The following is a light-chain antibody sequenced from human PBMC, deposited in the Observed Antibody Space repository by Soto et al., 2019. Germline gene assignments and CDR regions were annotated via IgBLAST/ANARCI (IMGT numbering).Light chain of an antibody. V-gene: IGKV3-20*01. CDR1: QSVSSNK. Sequence: ETVLTQSPATVSLSPGDRATLPCRASQSVSSNKLAWYQRKPGQTPRLLIYDTSTRATGVPDRFSGSGSGTDFTLTISRLEPEDFAVYYCQQYGSSGTFGQGTKVDIK. CDR3: QQYGSSGT. CDR2: DTS. J-gene: IGKJ1*01.